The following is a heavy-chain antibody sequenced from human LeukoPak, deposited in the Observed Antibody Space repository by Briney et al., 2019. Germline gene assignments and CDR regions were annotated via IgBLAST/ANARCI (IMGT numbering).Heavy chain of an antibody. J-gene: IGHJ4*02. CDR3: AKGDWELRYYFDY. Sequence: PPGGSLRLSCAASGFTFSSYGMHWVRQAPGKGLEWVAFIRYDGSNKYYADSVKGRFTISRDNSKNTLYLQMNSLRAEDTAVYYCAKGDWELRYYFDYWGQGTLVTVSS. D-gene: IGHD1-26*01. V-gene: IGHV3-30*02. CDR2: IRYDGSNK. CDR1: GFTFSSYG.